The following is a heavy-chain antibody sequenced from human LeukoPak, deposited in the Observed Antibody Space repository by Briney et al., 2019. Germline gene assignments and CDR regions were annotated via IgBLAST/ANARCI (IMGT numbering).Heavy chain of an antibody. D-gene: IGHD2-15*01. V-gene: IGHV1-69*04. CDR2: IIPILGIA. J-gene: IGHJ4*02. CDR3: ARRGTYCSGGSCYYDY. CDR1: GGTFSSYA. Sequence: SVKVSCKASGGTFSSYAISWVRQAPGQGLEWMGRIIPILGIANYAQKFQGRVTITADKSTSTAYMELSSLRSEDTAVYYCARRGTYCSGGSCYYDYWGQGTLVTVSS.